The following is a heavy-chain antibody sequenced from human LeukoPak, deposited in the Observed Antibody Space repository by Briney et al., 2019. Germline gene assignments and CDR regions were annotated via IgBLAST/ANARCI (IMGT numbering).Heavy chain of an antibody. CDR3: ATLKGKAFDY. Sequence: GGSLRLSCAASGFTFSNYRMHWVRQAPGKGLVWVSHIDSDGSSTDYADSVKGRFTISRDNAKNTLFLQMNSLRAEDTAVYYCATLKGKAFDYWGQGTLVTVSS. CDR2: IDSDGSST. J-gene: IGHJ4*02. CDR1: GFTFSNYR. V-gene: IGHV3-74*01.